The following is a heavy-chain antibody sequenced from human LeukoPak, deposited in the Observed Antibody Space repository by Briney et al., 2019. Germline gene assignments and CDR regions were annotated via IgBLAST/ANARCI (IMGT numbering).Heavy chain of an antibody. Sequence: GASLQISCKGSGYSFTSYWIGWVRQMPGKGLEWMGIIYPGDSDTRYSPSFQGQVTISADKSISTAYLQWSSPKASDTAMYYCARVSYYYDSSGSLSYYYYGMDVWGQGTTVTVSS. CDR1: GYSFTSYW. V-gene: IGHV5-51*01. D-gene: IGHD3-22*01. CDR2: IYPGDSDT. CDR3: ARVSYYYDSSGSLSYYYYGMDV. J-gene: IGHJ6*02.